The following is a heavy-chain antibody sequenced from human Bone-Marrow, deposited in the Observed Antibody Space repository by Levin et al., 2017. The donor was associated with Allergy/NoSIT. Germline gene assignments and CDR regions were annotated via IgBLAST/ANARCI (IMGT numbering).Heavy chain of an antibody. CDR1: GASISSGGSY. V-gene: IGHV4-31*03. CDR2: IHHSGNT. J-gene: IGHJ3*02. CDR3: ARDRGSNTAFDI. D-gene: IGHD3-10*01. Sequence: PSETLSLTCTVSGASISSGGSYWSWIRQLPGKGLEWIGYIHHSGNTYSNPSLKSRVIISVDKSKNEFSLKVNSVTAADTALYYCARDRGSNTAFDIWGQGTMVTVSS.